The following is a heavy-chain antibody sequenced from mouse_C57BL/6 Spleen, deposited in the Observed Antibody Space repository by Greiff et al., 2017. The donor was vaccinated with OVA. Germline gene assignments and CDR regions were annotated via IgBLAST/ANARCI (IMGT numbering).Heavy chain of an antibody. CDR2: IWSGGST. CDR1: GFSFTSYG. J-gene: IGHJ4*01. CDR3: ARKAYYAMDY. Sequence: VKLMESGPGLVQPSQSLSITCTVSGFSFTSYGVHWVRQSPGKGLEWLGVIWSGGSTDYNAAFISRLSISKDNSKSQVFFRRNSLQDDDTAIYYCARKAYYAMDYWGKGTSVTVAS. V-gene: IGHV2-2*01.